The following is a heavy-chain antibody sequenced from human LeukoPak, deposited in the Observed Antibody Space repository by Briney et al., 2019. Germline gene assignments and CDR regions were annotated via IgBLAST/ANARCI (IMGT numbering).Heavy chain of an antibody. Sequence: SDTLSLTCTVSGGSISNFYCNWIRQPPGKGLEWIGYMAYSGSTNSNPSLKSRVTMSSDRAKKQFSLKLNSVTAADTAVYYCSRASGYGLDVWGQGTTVTVSS. D-gene: IGHD7-27*01. J-gene: IGHJ6*02. CDR2: MAYSGST. CDR1: GGSISNFY. V-gene: IGHV4-59*01. CDR3: SRASGYGLDV.